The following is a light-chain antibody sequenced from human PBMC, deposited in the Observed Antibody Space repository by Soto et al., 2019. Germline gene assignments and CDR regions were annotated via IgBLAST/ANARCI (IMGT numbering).Light chain of an antibody. V-gene: IGLV2-8*01. Sequence: QSVLTQPPSASGSPGQSVTISCTGTSSDVGDHNLVSWYQQHPGKAPKLLIWGVTNRPSGVPHRFSGSKSGNTASLTVSGLQAEDEADYYCSSYAGSDHYVFGPGTNLTVL. J-gene: IGLJ1*01. CDR2: GVT. CDR1: SSDVGDHNL. CDR3: SSYAGSDHYV.